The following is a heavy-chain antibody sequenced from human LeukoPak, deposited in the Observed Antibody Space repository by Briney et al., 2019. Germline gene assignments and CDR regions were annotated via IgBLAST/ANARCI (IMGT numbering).Heavy chain of an antibody. D-gene: IGHD6-19*01. CDR2: ISYDGSGQ. CDR3: ARANRPFHTSGWYKDY. Sequence: GGSLRLSCASSGFTFSSYAMHWVRQAPGKGLEWVALISYDGSGQYYTESVKGRFTIFRDNSKNTLYLQVYSLRVEDTAVYYCARANRPFHTSGWYKDYWGQGTLVTVSS. CDR1: GFTFSSYA. J-gene: IGHJ4*02. V-gene: IGHV3-30-3*01.